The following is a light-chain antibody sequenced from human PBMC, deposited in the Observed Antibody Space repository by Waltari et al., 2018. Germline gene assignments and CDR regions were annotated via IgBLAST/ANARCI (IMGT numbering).Light chain of an antibody. CDR1: SSYVGGSDY. CDR3: CSYAGSYTHVV. J-gene: IGLJ2*01. V-gene: IGLV2-11*01. Sequence: QSALTQPRSVSGSPGQSVTISCTGTSSYVGGSDYVPRYQHHPGNAPKLMICDVTKRPSGVPDRFSGSKSGNTASLTISGLQAEDEADYYCCSYAGSYTHVVFGGGTKLTVL. CDR2: DVT.